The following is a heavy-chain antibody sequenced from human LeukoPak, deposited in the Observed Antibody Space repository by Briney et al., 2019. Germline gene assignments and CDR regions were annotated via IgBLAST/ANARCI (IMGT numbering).Heavy chain of an antibody. Sequence: SETLSPTCTVSGGSVSSGSYYWSWLRQPPGTGLEWIGYIYYSGSTNYNPSLKSRVTISVDTSKNQFSLKLSSVTAADTAVYYCASNLSGSYYNWFDPWGQGTLVTVSS. CDR3: ASNLSGSYYNWFDP. CDR1: GGSVSSGSYY. CDR2: IYYSGST. D-gene: IGHD1-26*01. V-gene: IGHV4-61*01. J-gene: IGHJ5*02.